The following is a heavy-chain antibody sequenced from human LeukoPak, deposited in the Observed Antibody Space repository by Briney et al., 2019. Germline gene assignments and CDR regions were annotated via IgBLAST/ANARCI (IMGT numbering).Heavy chain of an antibody. CDR3: ARDRYYYDSSGYPQLYNWFDP. CDR2: IYYSGST. V-gene: IGHV4-59*01. D-gene: IGHD3-22*01. J-gene: IGHJ5*02. Sequence: SETLSLTCTVSAGSIGSYYWSWIRQPPGKGLEWIGYIYYSGSTNYNPSLKSRVTISVDTSKNQFSLKLSSVTAADTAVYYCARDRYYYDSSGYPQLYNWFDPWGQGTLVTVSS. CDR1: AGSIGSYY.